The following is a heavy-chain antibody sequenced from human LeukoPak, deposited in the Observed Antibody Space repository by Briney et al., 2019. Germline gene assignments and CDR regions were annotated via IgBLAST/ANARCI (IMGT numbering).Heavy chain of an antibody. CDR3: AAFDAGDCGGDCPYFSFP. CDR2: IVVGSANT. V-gene: IGHV1-58*01. D-gene: IGHD2-21*02. Sequence: SVKVSCKATGFTFASSAVQWVRQARGQRLEWIGWIVVGSANTNYAQKFQERVTITRDMSTGTAYMELSSLRSEDTAVYYCAAFDAGDCGGDCPYFSFPWGQGALVTVSS. CDR1: GFTFASSA. J-gene: IGHJ5*02.